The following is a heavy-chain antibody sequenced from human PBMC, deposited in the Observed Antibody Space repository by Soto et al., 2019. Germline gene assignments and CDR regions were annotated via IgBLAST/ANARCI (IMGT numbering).Heavy chain of an antibody. CDR2: IKSSYEGGTA. Sequence: EVQLVESGGGLVKPGGSLRLSCAASGFAFRNAWMSWVRQAPGKGLEWIGLIKSSYEGGTADYAAPVKDRFTISRDDSTNTLYLQMNSLKSDDTAIYYCAPESGRGCHCLDYWGQGTLVTVSS. CDR1: GFAFRNAW. V-gene: IGHV3-15*01. CDR3: APESGRGCHCLDY. D-gene: IGHD1-26*01. J-gene: IGHJ4*02.